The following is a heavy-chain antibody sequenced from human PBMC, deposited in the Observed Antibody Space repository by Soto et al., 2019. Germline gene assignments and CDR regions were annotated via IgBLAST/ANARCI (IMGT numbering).Heavy chain of an antibody. CDR2: ISSSSSTI. D-gene: IGHD5-18*01. V-gene: IGHV3-48*01. J-gene: IGHJ4*02. Sequence: GSLRLSCAASGFTFSSYSMNWVRQAPGKGLEWVSYISSSSSTIYYADSVKGRFTISRDNAKNSLYLQMNGLRAEDTAVYYCAKGGYNYGFLFDCWGQGTLVTVSS. CDR1: GFTFSSYS. CDR3: AKGGYNYGFLFDC.